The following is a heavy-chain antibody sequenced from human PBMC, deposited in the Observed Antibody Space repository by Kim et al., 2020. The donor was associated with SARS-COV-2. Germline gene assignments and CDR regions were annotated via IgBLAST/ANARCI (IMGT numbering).Heavy chain of an antibody. Sequence: GGSLRLSCAASGFILNNYWMTWVRQPPGKGLEWVASIKGDGSEDYYMDSVKGRFTISRDSAKNSLYLQMNSLRVEDTAVYYCASSGPNPHYSSDWRAPVYWGQGTLVTVSS. CDR1: GFILNNYW. CDR2: IKGDGSED. CDR3: ASSGPNPHYSSDWRAPVY. J-gene: IGHJ4*02. V-gene: IGHV3-7*01. D-gene: IGHD6-25*01.